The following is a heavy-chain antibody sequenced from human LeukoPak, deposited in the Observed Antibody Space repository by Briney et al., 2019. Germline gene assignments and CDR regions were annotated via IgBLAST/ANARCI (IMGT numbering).Heavy chain of an antibody. CDR3: ARAAAGSSWPYYYYMDV. D-gene: IGHD6-13*01. Sequence: SETVSLTCTVAGGSIRSYYWSWIRQPPGKGLEWIGYIYYSGSTNYNPSLKSRVTISVDTSKNQFSLKLSSVTAADTAVYYCARAAAGSSWPYYYYMDVWGKGTTVTVSS. CDR2: IYYSGST. CDR1: GGSIRSYY. J-gene: IGHJ6*03. V-gene: IGHV4-59*01.